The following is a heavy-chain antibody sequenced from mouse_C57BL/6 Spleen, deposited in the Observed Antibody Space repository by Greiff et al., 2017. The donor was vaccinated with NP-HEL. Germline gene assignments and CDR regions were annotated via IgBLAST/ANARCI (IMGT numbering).Heavy chain of an antibody. D-gene: IGHD3-2*02. CDR2: IDPSDSYT. CDR1: GYTFTSYW. V-gene: IGHV1-59*01. Sequence: QVQLQQSGAELVRPGTSVKLSCKASGYTFTSYWMHWVKQRPGQGLEWIGVIDPSDSYTNSNHKFKGKATLTADKSSSTAYMQLSSLTSEDSAVYYCARTGGSGYPFDYWGQGTTLTVSS. CDR3: ARTGGSGYPFDY. J-gene: IGHJ2*01.